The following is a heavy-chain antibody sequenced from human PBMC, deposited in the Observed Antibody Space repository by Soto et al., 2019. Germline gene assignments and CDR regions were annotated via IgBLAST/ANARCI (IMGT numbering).Heavy chain of an antibody. J-gene: IGHJ4*02. V-gene: IGHV3-21*01. CDR1: GFTFSSYS. D-gene: IGHD3-10*01. CDR2: ISSSISYI. Sequence: GGSLRLSCAASGFTFSSYSMNWVRQAPGKGLEWVSSISSSISYIYYADSVKGRFTISRDNAKNSLYLQMNSLRAEDTAVYYCARIAMVRGVFLYYFDYWGQGTLVTVSS. CDR3: ARIAMVRGVFLYYFDY.